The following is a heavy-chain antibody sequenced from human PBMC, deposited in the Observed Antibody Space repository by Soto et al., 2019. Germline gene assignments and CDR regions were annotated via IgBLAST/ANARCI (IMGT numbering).Heavy chain of an antibody. CDR3: ARTSAAGKYYYGMDV. CDR2: IYPGDSDT. Sequence: LGESLKISCKGSGYSFTSYWIGWVRQMPGKGLEWMGIIYPGDSDTKYRPSFQGQVTTSADKSISTAYRQWSSLKASDTAMYYCARTSAAGKYYYGMDVWGQGTTVTVSS. D-gene: IGHD6-13*01. V-gene: IGHV5-51*01. J-gene: IGHJ6*02. CDR1: GYSFTSYW.